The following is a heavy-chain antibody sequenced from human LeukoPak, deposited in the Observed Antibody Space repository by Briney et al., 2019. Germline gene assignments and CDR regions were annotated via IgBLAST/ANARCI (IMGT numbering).Heavy chain of an antibody. Sequence: ASVKVSCKASGGTFSSYAISWVRQAPGQGVGGRGGIIPIFGTANYAQKFQGRLTITADESTSTAYMELSSLRSEDTAVYYCARGKSGSYYSAPFDYWGQGILVTVSS. D-gene: IGHD3-10*01. V-gene: IGHV1-69*13. J-gene: IGHJ4*02. CDR3: ARGKSGSYYSAPFDY. CDR1: GGTFSSYA. CDR2: IIPIFGTA.